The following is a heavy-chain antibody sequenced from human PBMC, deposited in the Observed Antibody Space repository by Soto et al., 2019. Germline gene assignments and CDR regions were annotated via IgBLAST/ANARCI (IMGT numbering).Heavy chain of an antibody. J-gene: IGHJ6*03. CDR2: INHSGST. CDR1: GGSFCGYY. Sequence: SETLSLTCAVYGGSFCGYYWGWFCKTPGKGLEWIGEINHSGSTNYNPSLKSRVTISVDTSKDQFSLKLSSVTAADTAVYYCARRRIAARPYYYYYMDVWGKGTTVTVSS. D-gene: IGHD6-6*01. V-gene: IGHV4-34*01. CDR3: ARRRIAARPYYYYYMDV.